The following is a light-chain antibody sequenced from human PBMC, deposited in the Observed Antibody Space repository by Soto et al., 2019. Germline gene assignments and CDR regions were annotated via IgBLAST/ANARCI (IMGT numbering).Light chain of an antibody. CDR3: QTWGTGIVV. CDR1: SGHSSYA. Sequence: QPVLTQSPSASASLGASVKLTCTLSSGHSSYAIAWHQQQPDKGPRYLMKLSGDGGHSKGDGIPDRFSGSSSGAERYLTISSLQSEDEADYYCQTWGTGIVVFGGGTKLTV. V-gene: IGLV4-69*01. J-gene: IGLJ2*01. CDR2: LSGDGGH.